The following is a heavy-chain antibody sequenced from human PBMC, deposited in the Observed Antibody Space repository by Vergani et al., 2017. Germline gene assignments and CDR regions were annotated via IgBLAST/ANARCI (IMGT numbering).Heavy chain of an antibody. Sequence: QVQLQESGPGLVKPSQILSLTCTVSGGSISSGDYYWSWIRQPPGKGLEWIGYIYYSGSTYYNPSLKSRVTISVDTSKNQFSLKLSSVTAADTAVYYCARQTDAYSSGQDGMDVWGQGTTVTVSS. D-gene: IGHD6-19*01. CDR1: GGSISSGDYY. J-gene: IGHJ6*02. CDR3: ARQTDAYSSGQDGMDV. V-gene: IGHV4-30-4*08. CDR2: IYYSGST.